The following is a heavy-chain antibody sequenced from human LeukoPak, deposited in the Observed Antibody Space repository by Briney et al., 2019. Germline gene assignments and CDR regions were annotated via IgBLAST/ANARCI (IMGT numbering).Heavy chain of an antibody. Sequence: ASVKVSCKASGYSFASYAMSWVRQAPGQGLEWMGWLNTNTGNPRYAQGLTGRFVFSLDTSVSTAYLQISSLKAEDTAVYYCARRYSGSYFGYWGQGTLVTVSS. D-gene: IGHD1-26*01. CDR3: ARRYSGSYFGY. CDR1: GYSFASYA. V-gene: IGHV7-4-1*02. CDR2: LNTNTGNP. J-gene: IGHJ4*02.